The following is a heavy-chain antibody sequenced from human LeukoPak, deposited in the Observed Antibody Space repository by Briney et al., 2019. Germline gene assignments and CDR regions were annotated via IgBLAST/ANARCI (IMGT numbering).Heavy chain of an antibody. V-gene: IGHV3-73*01. CDR2: IQSKGNNYET. D-gene: IGHD1-7*01. J-gene: IGHJ6*02. CDR1: GFTFSGYV. CDR3: AKGETETKGPRHYGMDV. Sequence: GGSLRLSCAASGFTFSGYVLHWVRPAAGKGLEWVGRIQSKGNNYETVLAASVKGRFTISRDNSKNTLYLQMNSLRAEDTAVYYCAKGETETKGPRHYGMDVWGQGTTVTVS.